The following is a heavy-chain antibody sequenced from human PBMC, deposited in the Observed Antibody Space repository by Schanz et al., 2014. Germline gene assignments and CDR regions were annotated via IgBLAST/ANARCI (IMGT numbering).Heavy chain of an antibody. D-gene: IGHD2-15*01. CDR3: ARDRGYCSGGSCLAFDY. CDR2: ISYDGSNK. V-gene: IGHV3-30-3*01. CDR1: GFTFSSYA. Sequence: QVQLVESGGGVVQPGRSLRLSCAASGFTFSSYAMHWVRQAPGTGLEWVAVISYDGSNKYYADSVKGRFTISRDNSKNTLYLQMNTLRAEDTAVYYCARDRGYCSGGSCLAFDYWGQGTLVTVSS. J-gene: IGHJ4*02.